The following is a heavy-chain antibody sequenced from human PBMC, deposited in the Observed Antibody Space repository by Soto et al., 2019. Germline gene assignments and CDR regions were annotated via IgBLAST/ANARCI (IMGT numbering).Heavy chain of an antibody. CDR3: AKDWQSRPVEWLLPAFDAFDI. V-gene: IGHV3-30*18. CDR1: GFTFSNFA. J-gene: IGHJ3*02. CDR2: ISYDGNNK. Sequence: QVQLVESGGGVVQPGRSLRLSCAASGFTFSNFAMHWVRQAPGKGLEWVAVISYDGNNKYYADSVKGRFTISRDNSKNVVYLQVNSLRAEDTAVYYCAKDWQSRPVEWLLPAFDAFDIWGQGTMVTVSS. D-gene: IGHD3-3*01.